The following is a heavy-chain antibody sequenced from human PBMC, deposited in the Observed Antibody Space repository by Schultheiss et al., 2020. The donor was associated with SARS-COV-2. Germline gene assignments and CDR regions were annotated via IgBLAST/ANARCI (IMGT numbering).Heavy chain of an antibody. CDR2: IYYSGST. V-gene: IGHV4-59*01. J-gene: IGHJ5*02. D-gene: IGHD3-10*01. CDR1: GGSISSYY. CDR3: ARSTMVRGFDP. Sequence: SETLSLTCTVSGGSISSYYWSWIRQPPGKGLGWIGYIYYSGSTNYNPSLKSRVTISVDTSKNQFSLKLSSVTAADTAVYYCARSTMVRGFDPWGQGTLVTVSS.